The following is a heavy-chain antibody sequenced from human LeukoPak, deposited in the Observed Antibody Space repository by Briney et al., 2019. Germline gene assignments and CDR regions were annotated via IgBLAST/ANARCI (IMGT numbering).Heavy chain of an antibody. Sequence: PGGSLRLSCAASGFTFSNYAMHWVRQAPGKGLGWVAVVLYDGTNQYYADSVKGRFTISRDNSRNTLYLQMNSLKVEDTAVYYCARDFRDYRDYVAYFDSWGQGTLVTVSS. CDR3: ARDFRDYRDYVAYFDS. D-gene: IGHD4-17*01. CDR2: VLYDGTNQ. J-gene: IGHJ4*02. V-gene: IGHV3-30-3*01. CDR1: GFTFSNYA.